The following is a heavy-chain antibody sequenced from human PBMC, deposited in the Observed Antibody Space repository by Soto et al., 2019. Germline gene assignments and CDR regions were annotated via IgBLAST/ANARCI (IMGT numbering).Heavy chain of an antibody. Sequence: GGSLRLSCAASGFTFSSYAMHWVRQAPGKGLEWVAVISYDGSNKYYADSVKGRFTISRDNSKNTLYLQMNSLRAEDTAVYYCERDSFTVAYGMDVWGQGTTVTVSS. CDR3: ERDSFTVAYGMDV. D-gene: IGHD4-17*01. J-gene: IGHJ6*02. V-gene: IGHV3-30-3*01. CDR2: ISYDGSNK. CDR1: GFTFSSYA.